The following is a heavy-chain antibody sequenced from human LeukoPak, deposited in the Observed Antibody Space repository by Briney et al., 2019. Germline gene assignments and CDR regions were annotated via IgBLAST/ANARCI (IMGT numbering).Heavy chain of an antibody. CDR2: ISAYNGNT. V-gene: IGHV1-18*01. Sequence: GASVKVSCKASGYTFTTYGISWVRQAPGQGLEWMGWISAYNGNTNYAQKLQGRVTMTTDTSTTTAYMELKSLRSDDTAVYYCARHLFSGSYYGGYWGQGTLVTVSS. CDR3: ARHLFSGSYYGGY. CDR1: GYTFTTYG. D-gene: IGHD1-26*01. J-gene: IGHJ4*02.